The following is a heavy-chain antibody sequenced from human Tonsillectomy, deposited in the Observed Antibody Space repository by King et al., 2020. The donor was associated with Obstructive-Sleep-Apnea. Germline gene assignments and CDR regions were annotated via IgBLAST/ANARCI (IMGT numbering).Heavy chain of an antibody. Sequence: VQLQQWGAGLLKPSETLSLTCAVYGGSFSGYYWSWIRQPPGKGLEWIGEINHSGNTNYNPSLKSRVTISVDTSKNQFSLKLSSVTAADTAVYYCARGRRVMAFMVRGIIWFDSWGQGTLVTVSS. V-gene: IGHV4-34*01. J-gene: IGHJ5*01. D-gene: IGHD3-10*01. CDR2: INHSGNT. CDR3: ARGRRVMAFMVRGIIWFDS. CDR1: GGSFSGYY.